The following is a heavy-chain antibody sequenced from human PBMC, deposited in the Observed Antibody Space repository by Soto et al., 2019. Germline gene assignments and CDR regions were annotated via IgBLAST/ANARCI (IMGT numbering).Heavy chain of an antibody. CDR1: GGSISSGGYY. V-gene: IGHV4-61*08. CDR3: ASSYGSGGTCLVYYFAY. J-gene: IGHJ4*02. Sequence: SETLSLTCTVSGGSISSGGYYWSWIRQHPGKGLEWIGYIYYSGSSNYNPSLKGRVTISVDTSKNQFSLKLTSVTAADTAVYFCASSYGSGGTCLVYYFAYWGQGTLVTVSS. CDR2: IYYSGSS. D-gene: IGHD2-15*01.